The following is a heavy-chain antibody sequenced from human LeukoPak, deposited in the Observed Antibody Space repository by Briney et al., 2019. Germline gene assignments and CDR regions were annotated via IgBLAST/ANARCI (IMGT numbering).Heavy chain of an antibody. Sequence: TSQTLSLTCTVSGGSISSGDYYWSWIRQPPGKGLEWIGYIYYSGSTYYNPSLKSRVTISVDTSKNQFSLKLSSVTAADTAVYYCARENIVVVTAQRYNRFDPWGQGTLVTVSS. CDR2: IYYSGST. CDR3: ARENIVVVTAQRYNRFDP. V-gene: IGHV4-30-4*01. CDR1: GGSISSGDYY. J-gene: IGHJ5*02. D-gene: IGHD2-21*02.